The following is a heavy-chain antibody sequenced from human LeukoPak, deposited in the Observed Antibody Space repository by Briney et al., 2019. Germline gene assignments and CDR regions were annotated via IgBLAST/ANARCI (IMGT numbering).Heavy chain of an antibody. Sequence: SETLSLTCPVSGGSITDYYWSWIRHSSGKGLEWIGYMYYSGSAYYSPSLKTRVTLSVDTSKNQFSLKLTSVTAADTAVYYCARSTFSSNWNLWGQGTLVTVSS. D-gene: IGHD6-13*01. V-gene: IGHV4-59*08. CDR1: GGSITDYY. J-gene: IGHJ4*02. CDR2: MYYSGSA. CDR3: ARSTFSSNWNL.